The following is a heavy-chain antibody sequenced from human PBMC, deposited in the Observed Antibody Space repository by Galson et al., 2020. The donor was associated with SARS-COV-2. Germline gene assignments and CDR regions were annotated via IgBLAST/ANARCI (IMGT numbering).Heavy chain of an antibody. CDR2: IYYSGST. V-gene: IGHV4-30-4*01. CDR3: ASQYSSSWYAEYFQH. Sequence: SETLSLSCTVSGGSISSGAYYWSWIRQPPGKGLEWIGYIYYSGSTYYNPSLKSRVTISVDTSKNQFPLKLSSVTAADTAVHYCASQYSSSWYAEYFQHWGQGTLVTVSS. CDR1: GGSISSGAYY. D-gene: IGHD6-13*01. J-gene: IGHJ1*01.